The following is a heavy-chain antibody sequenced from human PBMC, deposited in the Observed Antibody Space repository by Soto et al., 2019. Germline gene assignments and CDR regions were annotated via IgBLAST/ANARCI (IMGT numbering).Heavy chain of an antibody. CDR1: AGSISSYY. CDR3: ASRYGCSLDH. J-gene: IGHJ4*02. V-gene: IGHV4-59*08. Sequence: QVQLQESGPGLVKPSETLSLTCTVSAGSISSYYWSWIRQPPGRGLEWIGYIYYSGSTNYNPSLXGXVXLPXHPSKNPLAPKLSSVTAADTAVYYCASRYGCSLDHWGQGTLVTVSS. CDR2: IYYSGST. D-gene: IGHD1-1*01.